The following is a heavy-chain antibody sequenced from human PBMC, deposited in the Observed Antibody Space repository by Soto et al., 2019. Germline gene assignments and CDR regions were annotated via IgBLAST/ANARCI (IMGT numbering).Heavy chain of an antibody. Sequence: SETLSLTCAVYGGSFSGYYWSWIRQPPGKGLEWIGEINHSGSTNYNPSLKSRVTISVDTSKNQFSLKLSSVTAADTAVYYCARARAVTTYYYYGMDVWGQGTTVTVSS. CDR1: GGSFSGYY. CDR3: ARARAVTTYYYYGMDV. D-gene: IGHD4-17*01. V-gene: IGHV4-34*01. J-gene: IGHJ6*02. CDR2: INHSGST.